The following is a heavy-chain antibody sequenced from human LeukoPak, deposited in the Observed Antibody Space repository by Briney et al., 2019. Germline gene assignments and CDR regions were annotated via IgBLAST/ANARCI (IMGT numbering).Heavy chain of an antibody. CDR1: GGSFSGYY. V-gene: IGHV4-34*01. Sequence: PETLSLTCAVYGGSFSGYYWSWIRQPPGKGLEWIGEINHSGSTNYNPSLKSRVTISVDTSKNQFSLKLSSVTAADTAVYYCARIVSGSYLGYYYYYMDVWGKGTTVTVSS. D-gene: IGHD1-26*01. CDR3: ARIVSGSYLGYYYYYMDV. J-gene: IGHJ6*03. CDR2: INHSGST.